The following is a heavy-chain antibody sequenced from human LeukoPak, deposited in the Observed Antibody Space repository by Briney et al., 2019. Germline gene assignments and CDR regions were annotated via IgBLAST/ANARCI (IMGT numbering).Heavy chain of an antibody. Sequence: GESLKISCKGSGYSLTSHWIAWVCQMPGKGLEWMGIIYPGDSDTSYSPSFQGQVTISADKSINTAYLQWSSLKTSDTAMYYCARHTSGSPWDAIDVWGQGTKVTVSS. D-gene: IGHD2-15*01. CDR3: ARHTSGSPWDAIDV. CDR2: IYPGDSDT. CDR1: GYSLTSHW. V-gene: IGHV5-51*01. J-gene: IGHJ6*02.